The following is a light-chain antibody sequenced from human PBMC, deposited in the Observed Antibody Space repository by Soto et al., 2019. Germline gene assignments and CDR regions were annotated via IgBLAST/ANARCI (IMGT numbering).Light chain of an antibody. CDR2: GAS. Sequence: EIVMTQSPATLSVSPGERATLSCRASQSISSDLAWYQQKPGQAPRLLIYGASTRATDIPARISGGGSGTDFTLTISSLQSEDFAVYYCQQYNKWPPQYTFGQGTKLEIK. J-gene: IGKJ2*01. CDR3: QQYNKWPPQYT. V-gene: IGKV3-15*01. CDR1: QSISSD.